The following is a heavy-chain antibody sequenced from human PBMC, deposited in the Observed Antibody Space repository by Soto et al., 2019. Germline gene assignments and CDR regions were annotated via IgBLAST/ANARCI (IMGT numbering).Heavy chain of an antibody. CDR1: GGSISSGGYS. CDR3: AAGGGLPRYY. J-gene: IGHJ4*02. Sequence: QLQLQESGSGLVKPSQTLSLTCAVSGGSISSGGYSWSWIRQPPGKGLEWIGYIYHSGSTYYNPSPKRRLTISVDRSKNQSSLKLSSVTAAATAVYYCAAGGGLPRYYWGQGTLVTVSS. CDR2: IYHSGST. D-gene: IGHD1-26*01. V-gene: IGHV4-30-2*01.